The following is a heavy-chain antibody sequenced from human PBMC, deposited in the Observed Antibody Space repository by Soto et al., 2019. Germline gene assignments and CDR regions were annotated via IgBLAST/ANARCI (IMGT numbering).Heavy chain of an antibody. J-gene: IGHJ4*02. CDR3: ARKDYGGGGFFDY. V-gene: IGHV4-4*02. CDR2: IYHSGST. D-gene: IGHD2-21*01. CDR1: GGSITSSSW. Sequence: QVQLQESGPGLVKPSGTLSLTCAVSGGSITSSSWWSWVRQPPGKGLEWIGEIYHSGSTNYNPSLKSRVTISVDKSRKQFSLKLISVTAADTAVYYCARKDYGGGGFFDYWGQGTLVTVSS.